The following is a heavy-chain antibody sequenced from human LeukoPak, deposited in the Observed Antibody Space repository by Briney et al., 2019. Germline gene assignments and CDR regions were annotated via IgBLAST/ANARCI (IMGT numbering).Heavy chain of an antibody. J-gene: IGHJ5*02. Sequence: PGGSLRLSCAASGFTVSSNYKSWVRQAPGKGLEWVSVIYSGGSTYYADSVKGRFTISRDNSKNTLYLQMNSLRAEDTAVYYCARDWPGDNWFDPWGQGTLVTVSS. CDR3: ARDWPGDNWFDP. D-gene: IGHD3/OR15-3a*01. V-gene: IGHV3-66*02. CDR1: GFTVSSNY. CDR2: IYSGGST.